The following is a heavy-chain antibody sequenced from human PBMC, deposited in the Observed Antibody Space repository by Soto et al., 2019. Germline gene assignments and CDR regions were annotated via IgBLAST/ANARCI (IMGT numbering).Heavy chain of an antibody. CDR3: ARAAIRDIVVVVAATPNYYYYGMDV. Sequence: EVQLVESGGGLVKPGGSLRLSCAASGFTFSSYSMNWVRQAQGKGLEWVSSISSSSSYIYYADSVKGRFTISRDNAKNSLYLQMNSLRAEDTAVYYCARAAIRDIVVVVAATPNYYYYGMDVWGQGTTVTVSS. CDR2: ISSSSSYI. V-gene: IGHV3-21*01. D-gene: IGHD2-15*01. CDR1: GFTFSSYS. J-gene: IGHJ6*02.